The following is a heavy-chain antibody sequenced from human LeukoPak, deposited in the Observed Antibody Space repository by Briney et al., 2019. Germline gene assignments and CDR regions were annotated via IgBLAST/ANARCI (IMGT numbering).Heavy chain of an antibody. CDR3: ARGPGLGSSTIPFDY. V-gene: IGHV4-34*01. D-gene: IGHD2-2*01. J-gene: IGHJ4*02. CDR1: GGSFSGYY. CDR2: INHSGST. Sequence: PSETLSLTCAVYGGSFSGYYWSWIRQPPGKGLGWIGEINHSGSTNYNPSLKSRVTISVDTSKNQFSLKLSSVTAADTAVYYCARGPGLGSSTIPFDYWGQGTLVTVSS.